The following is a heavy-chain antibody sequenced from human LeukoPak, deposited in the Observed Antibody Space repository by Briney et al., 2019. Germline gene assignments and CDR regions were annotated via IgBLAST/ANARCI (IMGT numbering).Heavy chain of an antibody. V-gene: IGHV1-2*02. J-gene: IGHJ4*02. CDR3: ARDFYDSSGYYIDY. CDR1: GYTFTSYD. Sequence: GASVKVSCKASGYTFTSYDINWVRQATGQGLEWMGWINPNSGGTNYAQKFQGRVTMTRDTSISTAYMELSRLRSDDTAVYYCARDFYDSSGYYIDYWGQGTLVTVSS. CDR2: INPNSGGT. D-gene: IGHD3-22*01.